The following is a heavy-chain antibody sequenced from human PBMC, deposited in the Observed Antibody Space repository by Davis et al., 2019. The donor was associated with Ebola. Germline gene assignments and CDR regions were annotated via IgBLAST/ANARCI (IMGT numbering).Heavy chain of an antibody. V-gene: IGHV3-23*01. J-gene: IGHJ6*04. D-gene: IGHD3-3*01. CDR1: VITFSSYA. CDR3: ARSGLSFGVVKYHYGMDA. Sequence: GESLKISCTDSVITFSSYAMTWVRQAPGKGLGWVSAISGSGGSTYYADSVKGRFTISRDNSKKTLYLQMNSLRGEDTAVYYCARSGLSFGVVKYHYGMDAWGKGTTVTVSS. CDR2: ISGSGGST.